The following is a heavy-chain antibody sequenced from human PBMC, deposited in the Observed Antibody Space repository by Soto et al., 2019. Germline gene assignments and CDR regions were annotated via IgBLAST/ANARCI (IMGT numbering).Heavy chain of an antibody. CDR3: ASFRGSAMSSGYYH. V-gene: IGHV3-21*01. J-gene: IGHJ5*02. Sequence: GSLRLSCAASVFTFSSYSMNWVRQAPGKGLEWVSSISSSSSYIYYADSVKGRFTISRDNAKNSLYLQMNSLRAEDTAVYYCASFRGSAMSSGYYHWGQGTLVTVSS. CDR2: ISSSSSYI. D-gene: IGHD3-22*01. CDR1: VFTFSSYS.